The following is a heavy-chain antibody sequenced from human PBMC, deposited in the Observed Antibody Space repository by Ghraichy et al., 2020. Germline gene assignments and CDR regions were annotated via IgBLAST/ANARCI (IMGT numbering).Heavy chain of an antibody. CDR1: GLMFSPNT. J-gene: IGHJ6*02. Sequence: LSLTCVASGLMFSPNTMNWVRQAPGKGLEWVSSISSSTRYIYYADSVKGRFTISRDNAQNSLYLQMNSLRAEDTAVYYCSRGGGAGTPVLYHMDVWGLGTTVTISS. CDR2: ISSSTRYI. V-gene: IGHV3-21*01. CDR3: SRGGGAGTPVLYHMDV. D-gene: IGHD6-19*01.